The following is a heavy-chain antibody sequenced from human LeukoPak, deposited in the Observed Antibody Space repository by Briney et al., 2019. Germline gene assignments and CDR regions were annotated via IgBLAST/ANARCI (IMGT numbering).Heavy chain of an antibody. V-gene: IGHV1-2*02. D-gene: IGHD2-2*02. CDR3: ARGDIVVLPAGIPHNWFDP. CDR1: GDTFSNYT. Sequence: GASVKVSCKASGDTFSNYTINWVRQAPGQGLEWMGGITPIFHTTNYAQKFQGRVTMTRDTSISTAYMELSRLRSDDTAVYYCARGDIVVLPAGIPHNWFDPWGQGTLVTVSS. CDR2: ITPIFHTT. J-gene: IGHJ5*02.